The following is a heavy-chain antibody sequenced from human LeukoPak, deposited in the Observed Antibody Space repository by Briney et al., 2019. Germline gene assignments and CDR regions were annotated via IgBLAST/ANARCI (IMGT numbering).Heavy chain of an antibody. J-gene: IGHJ5*02. Sequence: GGSLRLSCGASGFTFSTYWMGWVRQTPEKGLEWVADIKKDGSAKYYVDSVKGRFTISRDNAKNSLFLQMDSLRVEDTAFYYCARDDLLHRNWFDPWGQGTLVTVSS. CDR2: IKKDGSAK. D-gene: IGHD3-22*01. CDR1: GFTFSTYW. V-gene: IGHV3-7*03. CDR3: ARDDLLHRNWFDP.